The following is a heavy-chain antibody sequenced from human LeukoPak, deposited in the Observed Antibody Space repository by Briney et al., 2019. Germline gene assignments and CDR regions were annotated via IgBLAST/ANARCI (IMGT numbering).Heavy chain of an antibody. Sequence: PGGSLTLSCAASGFTFINAWMNWVRQAPGKGVEWVGRIKSRTDGGTTDYGAPVKGRFTISRDDSKNTLYLQMNSLKTEDTAVYFCTTAVSSSGPDYWGQGTLVTVSS. V-gene: IGHV3-15*01. J-gene: IGHJ4*02. D-gene: IGHD6-13*01. CDR3: TTAVSSSGPDY. CDR2: IKSRTDGGTT. CDR1: GFTFINAW.